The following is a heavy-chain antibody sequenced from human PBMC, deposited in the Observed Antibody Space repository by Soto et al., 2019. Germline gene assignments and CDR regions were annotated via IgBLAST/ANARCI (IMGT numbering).Heavy chain of an antibody. CDR2: IDGSGGAT. CDR3: AKNSGWFNS. D-gene: IGHD3-10*01. J-gene: IGHJ5*01. CDR1: GFPFSSTD. Sequence: VQVLDSGGGLVQPGGSLRLSCAASGFPFSSTDMSWVRQAPGKGLEWVSTIDGSGGATYYADSVRGRFTISRDNSKNTVYLQMSSLRADDTAVYYCAKNSGWFNSWCQGTLVTVSS. V-gene: IGHV3-23*01.